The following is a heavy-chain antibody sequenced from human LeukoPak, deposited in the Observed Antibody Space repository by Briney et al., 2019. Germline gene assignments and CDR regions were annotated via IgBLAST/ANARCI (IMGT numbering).Heavy chain of an antibody. D-gene: IGHD2-15*01. V-gene: IGHV3-48*04. CDR1: GFTFSNYW. Sequence: GGSLRLSCAASGFTFSNYWMHWVRQAPGKGLEWVSYISSSSSTIYYADSVKGRFTISRDNAKNSLYLQMNSLRAEDTAVYYCARGGGGSGDAFDIWGQGTMVTVSS. CDR3: ARGGGGSGDAFDI. J-gene: IGHJ3*02. CDR2: ISSSSSTI.